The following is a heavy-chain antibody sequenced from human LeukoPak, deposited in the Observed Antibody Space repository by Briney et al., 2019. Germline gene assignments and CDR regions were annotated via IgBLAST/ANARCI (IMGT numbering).Heavy chain of an antibody. CDR3: ARRGTSSSWAHFDY. CDR1: GFTFSSYE. Sequence: GGSLRLSCAASGFTFSSYEMHWVRQAPGKGLEWISYITSSAGTIYYADSVKGRFTISRDNAKNSLYLQMNSLGAEDTAVYYCARRGTSSSWAHFDYWGQGTLVTVSS. D-gene: IGHD6-13*01. J-gene: IGHJ4*02. CDR2: ITSSAGTI. V-gene: IGHV3-48*03.